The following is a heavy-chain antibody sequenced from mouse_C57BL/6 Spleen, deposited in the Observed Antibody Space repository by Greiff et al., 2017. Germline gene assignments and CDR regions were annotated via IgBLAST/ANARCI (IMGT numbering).Heavy chain of an antibody. CDR1: GYTFTSYW. CDR2: IYPGNSDT. V-gene: IGHV1-5*01. Sequence: DVQLQESGTVLARPGASVKMSCKTSGYTFTSYWMHWVKQRPGQGLEWIGAIYPGNSDTSYNQKFKGKAKLTAVTSASTAYMELSSLTNEDSAVYYCTRSLTTVVVRGGYFDVWGTGTTVTVSS. J-gene: IGHJ1*03. CDR3: TRSLTTVVVRGGYFDV. D-gene: IGHD1-1*01.